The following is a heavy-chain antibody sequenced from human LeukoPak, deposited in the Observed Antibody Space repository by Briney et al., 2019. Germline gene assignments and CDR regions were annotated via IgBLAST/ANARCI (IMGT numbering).Heavy chain of an antibody. CDR3: AKRVATGVQWGYYFDY. V-gene: IGHV3-74*01. J-gene: IGHJ4*02. D-gene: IGHD2-21*02. Sequence: GGSLRLSCAASGFTFSSYWMHWVRQAPGKGLVWVSRISSDGSTIRYADSVKDRFTISRDNAKNTLYLQMNSLRAEDTAVYYCAKRVATGVQWGYYFDYWGQGTLVTVSS. CDR2: ISSDGSTI. CDR1: GFTFSSYW.